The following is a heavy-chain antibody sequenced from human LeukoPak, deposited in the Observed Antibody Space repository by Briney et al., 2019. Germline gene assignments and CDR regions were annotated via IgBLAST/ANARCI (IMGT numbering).Heavy chain of an antibody. J-gene: IGHJ3*02. D-gene: IGHD3-10*01. CDR3: AKAGYGSGSYHNSDAFDI. Sequence: GGSLRLSCAASGFTFSSYAMSWVRQAPGKGLEWVSAISGSGGSTYYADSVKGRFTISRDNSKNTLYLQMNSLRAEDTAVYYCAKAGYGSGSYHNSDAFDIWGQGTMVTVSS. V-gene: IGHV3-23*01. CDR2: ISGSGGST. CDR1: GFTFSSYA.